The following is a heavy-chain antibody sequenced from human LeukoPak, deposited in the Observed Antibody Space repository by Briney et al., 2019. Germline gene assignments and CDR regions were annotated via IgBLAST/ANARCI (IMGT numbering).Heavy chain of an antibody. V-gene: IGHV3-7*05. CDR2: INQDGGGK. Sequence: PGGSLRLSCAASGFTFSNYWMSWVRQAPGKGLEWVGNINQDGGGKNYVDSVKGRSTISRDNAKNSLLLQVNSLRAEDTAVYYCARDVGGSLDYWGQGTLVTVSS. CDR1: GFTFSNYW. J-gene: IGHJ4*02. D-gene: IGHD1-26*01. CDR3: ARDVGGSLDY.